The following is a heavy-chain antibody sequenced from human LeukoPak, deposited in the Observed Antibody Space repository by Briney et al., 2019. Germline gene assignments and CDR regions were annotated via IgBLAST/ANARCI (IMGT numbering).Heavy chain of an antibody. CDR3: ARDVGAQFDY. V-gene: IGHV4-59*12. CDR2: IYYSGST. D-gene: IGHD1-26*01. Sequence: PSETLSLTCTVSGGSISSYYWSWIRQPPGKGLEWIGYIYYSGSTNYNPSLKSRVTTSVDTSKNQFSLKLNSVTPEDTAVYYCARDVGAQFDYWGQGTLVTVSS. J-gene: IGHJ4*02. CDR1: GGSISSYY.